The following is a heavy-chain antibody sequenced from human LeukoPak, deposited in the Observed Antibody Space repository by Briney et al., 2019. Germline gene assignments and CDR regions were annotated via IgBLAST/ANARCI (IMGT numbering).Heavy chain of an antibody. CDR2: IYPGDSDT. J-gene: IGHJ6*03. V-gene: IGHV5-51*01. D-gene: IGHD3-3*01. Sequence: GESLKISCKGSGYSFTSYWIGWVRQMPGKGLEWMGIIYPGDSDTRYSPSFQGQVAISADKSVRTAYLQWSSLEASDTAMYYCARLGNDFWSGYYPPEKKSYYYMDVWGKGTTVTVSS. CDR1: GYSFTSYW. CDR3: ARLGNDFWSGYYPPEKKSYYYMDV.